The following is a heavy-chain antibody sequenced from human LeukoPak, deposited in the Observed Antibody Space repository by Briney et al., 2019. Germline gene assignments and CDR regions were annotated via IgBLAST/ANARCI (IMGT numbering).Heavy chain of an antibody. CDR1: RGTFSSYA. V-gene: IGHV1-69*01. D-gene: IGHD3-3*01. CDR3: ARGSYYDFWSGYCLDY. CDR2: IIRIFGTA. J-gene: IGHJ4*02. Sequence: SVTVSCKASRGTFSSYAISWVRQAPGQQLEWMGEIIRIFGTANSAQKFHGNVTITADESTSTAYMELSSLRSEDTAVYYCARGSYYDFWSGYCLDYWGQGTLVTVSS.